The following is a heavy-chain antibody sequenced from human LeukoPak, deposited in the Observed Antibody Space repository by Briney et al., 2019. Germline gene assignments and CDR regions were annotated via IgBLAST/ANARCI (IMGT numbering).Heavy chain of an antibody. CDR3: ARSLLEFFNWFDS. CDR2: IYYSGRT. J-gene: IGHJ5*01. Sequence: AETLSLTCAVSGYSISSGYYWGWIRQPPGKGLEWIGSIYYSGRTYYNPSLKSRVTIAVDTSKNQLSLKLNSVTAADTAVYYCARSLLEFFNWFDSWGQGTLVSVSS. CDR1: GYSISSGYY. V-gene: IGHV4-38-2*01. D-gene: IGHD3-3*01.